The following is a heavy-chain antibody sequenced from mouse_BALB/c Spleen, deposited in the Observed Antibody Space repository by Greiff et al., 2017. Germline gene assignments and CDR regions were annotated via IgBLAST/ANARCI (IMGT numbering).Heavy chain of an antibody. CDR1: GFDFSRYW. V-gene: IGHV4-1*02. Sequence: EVMLVESGGGLVQPGGSLKLSCAASGFDFSRYWMSWVRQAPGKGLEWIGEINPDSSTINYTPSLKDKFIISRDNAKNTLYLQMSKVRSEDTALYYCARPNYYGSSFYAMDYWGQGTSVTVSS. J-gene: IGHJ4*01. CDR2: INPDSSTI. CDR3: ARPNYYGSSFYAMDY. D-gene: IGHD1-1*01.